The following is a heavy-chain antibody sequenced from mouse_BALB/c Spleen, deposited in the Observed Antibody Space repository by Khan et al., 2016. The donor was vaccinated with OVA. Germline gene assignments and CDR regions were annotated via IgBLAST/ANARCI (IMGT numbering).Heavy chain of an antibody. CDR1: GFTFSSYT. CDR2: ISNGGGST. J-gene: IGHJ3*01. CDR3: ARRGRGKSWCAY. Sequence: EVELVESGGGLVQPGGSLKLSCAASGFTFSSYTMSWVRQTPEKRLEWVAYISNGGGSTYYPDTVKGRFTIARDNAKNTLYLQMSRLKSEDTAMYYCARRGRGKSWCAYWGQGTLVTVSA. D-gene: IGHD1-1*02. V-gene: IGHV5-12-2*01.